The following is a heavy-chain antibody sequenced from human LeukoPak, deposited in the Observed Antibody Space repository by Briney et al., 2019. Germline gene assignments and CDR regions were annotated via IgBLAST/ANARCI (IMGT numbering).Heavy chain of an antibody. CDR1: GFTVSSNY. D-gene: IGHD3-10*01. CDR2: IYSGGST. J-gene: IGHJ4*02. CDR3: ARDEDYYGSGNVY. Sequence: GGSLRLSCAASGFTVSSNYMSWVRQAPGKGLEWVSVIYSGGSTYYADSVKGRFTISRDNSKNTLYLQMNSLRAEDTAVYYCARDEDYYGSGNVYWGQGTLVTVSS. V-gene: IGHV3-53*01.